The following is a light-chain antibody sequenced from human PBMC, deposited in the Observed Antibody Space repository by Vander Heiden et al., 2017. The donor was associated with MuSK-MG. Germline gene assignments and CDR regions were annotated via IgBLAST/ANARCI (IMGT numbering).Light chain of an antibody. V-gene: IGLV2-11*01. J-gene: IGLJ3*02. Sequence: SGVTQPRSVSGAPGQSVTISCIGTSSDVGGYDYVSWYQQHPGKAPKLIMYDVSKRPSGVPARFSGSKSANTASLTISGLQAEDATYYYCCSFAGSYTWVFGGGTKLTVL. CDR2: DVS. CDR1: SSDVGGYDY. CDR3: CSFAGSYTWV.